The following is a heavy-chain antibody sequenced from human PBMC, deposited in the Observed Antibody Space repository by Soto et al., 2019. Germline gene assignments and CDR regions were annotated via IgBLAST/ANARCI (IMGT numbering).Heavy chain of an antibody. Sequence: HPGGSLRLSCGASGFTFTSYAMSWVRQAPGKGLEWVSVISGTADSTYYADSVKGRFTISRDKSKNTLYLQMNSLRAEDTAVYYCAKGRSGYDFDYWGQGTLVTVSS. J-gene: IGHJ4*02. D-gene: IGHD5-12*01. CDR1: GFTFTSYA. V-gene: IGHV3-23*01. CDR3: AKGRSGYDFDY. CDR2: ISGTADST.